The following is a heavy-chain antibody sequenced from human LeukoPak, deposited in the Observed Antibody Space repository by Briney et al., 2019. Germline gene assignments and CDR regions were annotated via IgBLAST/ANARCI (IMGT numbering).Heavy chain of an antibody. Sequence: SETLSLTCTVSGYSISSGYYWGWIRQPPGKGLEWIGSIYYSGSTYYNPSLKSRVTISVDTSKNQFSLKLSSVTAADTAVYYCAREVEMATMDYWGQGTLVTVSS. D-gene: IGHD5-24*01. J-gene: IGHJ4*02. V-gene: IGHV4-38-2*02. CDR2: IYYSGST. CDR1: GYSISSGYY. CDR3: AREVEMATMDY.